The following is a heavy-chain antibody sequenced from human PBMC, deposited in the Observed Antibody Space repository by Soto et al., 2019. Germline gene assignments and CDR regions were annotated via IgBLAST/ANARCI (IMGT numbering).Heavy chain of an antibody. V-gene: IGHV4-59*01. Sequence: PSEPLSVTCTVSSGSISSYYWICILQPPGKGLEWIGYIHSSGNSNYNPSLKSRVTASADTSKNQFSLKLKSVTAADTAVYYCARGGGLTPNFDYWGQGTLVTVSS. CDR1: SGSISSYY. D-gene: IGHD7-27*01. CDR2: IHSSGNS. J-gene: IGHJ4*02. CDR3: ARGGGLTPNFDY.